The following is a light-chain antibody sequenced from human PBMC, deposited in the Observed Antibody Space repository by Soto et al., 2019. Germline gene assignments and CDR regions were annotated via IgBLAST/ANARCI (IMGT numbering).Light chain of an antibody. CDR2: DAS. V-gene: IGKV1-5*01. CDR3: QQYNSYSWT. J-gene: IGKJ1*01. CDR1: QSISSW. Sequence: DIQMTQSPSTLSASVGDRVTITCRASQSISSWLAWYQQKPGKAPKLLIYDASCLESGVPSRFRGSGSGTEFTLTISSLQPDDFAPYYCQQYNSYSWTFGQGTNVEIK.